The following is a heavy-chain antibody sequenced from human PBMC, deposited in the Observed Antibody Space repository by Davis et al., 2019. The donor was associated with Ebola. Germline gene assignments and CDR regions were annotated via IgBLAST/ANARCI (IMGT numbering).Heavy chain of an antibody. CDR1: GFTFSDYY. V-gene: IGHV3-11*01. CDR3: ARFLRVTTVTRYYYYGMDV. J-gene: IGHJ6*02. Sequence: GGSLRLSCAASGFTFSDYYMSWIRQAPGKGLEWVSYISSSGSTIYYADSVKGRFTISRDNAKKLVYLQMNSLRAEDTAVYYCARFLRVTTVTRYYYYGMDVWGQGTTVTVSS. CDR2: ISSSGSTI. D-gene: IGHD4-17*01.